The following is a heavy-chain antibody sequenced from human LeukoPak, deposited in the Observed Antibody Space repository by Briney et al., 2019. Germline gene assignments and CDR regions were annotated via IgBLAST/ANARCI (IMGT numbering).Heavy chain of an antibody. Sequence: PGGSLRLSCAASGFTFSSQWMSWVRQAPGKGLEWVANVKQDGNEKYYVDSVKGRFTISRDNAKNSLSLQMNSLRAEDTAVYYCARGSPTRNYGVKAHFVYWGQGTLVTVSS. D-gene: IGHD4-23*01. CDR3: ARGSPTRNYGVKAHFVY. V-gene: IGHV3-7*01. CDR1: GFTFSSQW. CDR2: VKQDGNEK. J-gene: IGHJ4*02.